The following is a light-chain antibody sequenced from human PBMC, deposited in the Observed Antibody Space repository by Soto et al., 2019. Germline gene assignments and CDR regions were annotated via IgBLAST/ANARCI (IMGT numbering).Light chain of an antibody. CDR3: QQRSYLFT. J-gene: IGKJ4*01. CDR2: DAS. CDR1: QSVGSS. Sequence: EGGWTQYPATMSLSPGERATLSCRVSQSVGSSLAWYQQKPGQAPRLLIYDASNRATGITARFSGSGSGTDFTLTINSLEPEDVAVYSCQQRSYLFTVGGGPRLIS. V-gene: IGKV3-11*01.